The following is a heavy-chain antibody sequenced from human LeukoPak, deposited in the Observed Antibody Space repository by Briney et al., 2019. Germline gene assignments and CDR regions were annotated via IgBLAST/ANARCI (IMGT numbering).Heavy chain of an antibody. J-gene: IGHJ4*02. D-gene: IGHD5-18*01. V-gene: IGHV3-74*01. CDR1: LFTFSNYW. Sequence: GTSLRLSCAPSLFTFSNYWLHWVRQAPGKGLVWVSRINRDGSSTTYADSVKGRFTISRDNGQNTLYLQMNSLRAEDTAVYYCAREGRGYSYAFEYWGQGTLVTVSS. CDR2: INRDGSST. CDR3: AREGRGYSYAFEY.